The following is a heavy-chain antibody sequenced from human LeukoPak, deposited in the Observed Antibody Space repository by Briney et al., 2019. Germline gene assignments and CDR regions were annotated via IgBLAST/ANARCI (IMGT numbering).Heavy chain of an antibody. CDR1: GFTFSSYS. CDR2: IRSSSSYI. CDR3: ARDSYQLLYDAFDI. D-gene: IGHD2-2*02. Sequence: GGSLRLSCAASGFTFSSYSMNWVRQAPGKGLEWVSSIRSSSSYIYYADSVKGRFTISRDNAKNSLYLQMNSLRAEDTAVYYCARDSYQLLYDAFDIWGQGTMVTVSS. V-gene: IGHV3-21*01. J-gene: IGHJ3*02.